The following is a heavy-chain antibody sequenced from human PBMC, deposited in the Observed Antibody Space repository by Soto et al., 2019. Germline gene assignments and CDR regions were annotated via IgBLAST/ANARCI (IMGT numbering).Heavy chain of an antibody. J-gene: IGHJ5*02. V-gene: IGHV4-59*08. CDR2: IYYSGST. CDR1: GGSISSYY. Sequence: SETLSLTCTVSGGSISSYYWSWIRQPPGKGLEWIGYIYYSGSTNYNPSLKSRVTISVDTSKNQFSLKLSSVTAADTAVYYCARQGPDFWSGRLFDPWGQGTLVTVS. CDR3: ARQGPDFWSGRLFDP. D-gene: IGHD3-3*01.